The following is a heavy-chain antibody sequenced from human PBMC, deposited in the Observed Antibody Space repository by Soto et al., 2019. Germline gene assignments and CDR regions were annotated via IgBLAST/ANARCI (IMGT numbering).Heavy chain of an antibody. D-gene: IGHD2-15*01. J-gene: IGHJ6*02. CDR1: GGTFATYA. Sequence: QVQLVQSGAEVKEPGSSVKVSCKASGGTFATYAINWVRQAPDQGLEWMGGIIVIFGTVEYGQKFQGRVTMTADTSTGSAYMELISLGSEGTAVYYCAAGSSRVAGSGMDVWGQGTMVTVSS. CDR3: AAGSSRVAGSGMDV. CDR2: IIVIFGTV. V-gene: IGHV1-69*06.